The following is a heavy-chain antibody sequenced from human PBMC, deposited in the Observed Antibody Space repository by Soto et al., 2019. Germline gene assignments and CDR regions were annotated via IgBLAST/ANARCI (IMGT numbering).Heavy chain of an antibody. Sequence: SQTLSLTCAISGDSVFSNSAAWNWIRQSPSRGLEWLGRTYYRSKWYNDYAVSVKSRITINPDTSKNQFSLQLNSVTPEDTAVYYCARELSTIFGVVIIKYFDYWGQGTLVTVSS. D-gene: IGHD3-3*01. CDR2: TYYRSKWYN. V-gene: IGHV6-1*01. J-gene: IGHJ4*02. CDR3: ARELSTIFGVVIIKYFDY. CDR1: GDSVFSNSAA.